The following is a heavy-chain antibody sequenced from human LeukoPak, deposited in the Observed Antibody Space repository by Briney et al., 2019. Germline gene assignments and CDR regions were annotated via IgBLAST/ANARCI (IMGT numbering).Heavy chain of an antibody. Sequence: PSETLSVTCTVSGGSISSGRYYWVWIRQPPGKGLEWIGSFYNSGSTYYNPSLKSRVTISVDTSKNQFSLELNSVTAADTALYFCARRDDRLAGGFRNAFDIWGPGTLVTVSS. CDR2: FYNSGST. J-gene: IGHJ3*02. V-gene: IGHV4-39*01. CDR1: GGSISSGRYY. CDR3: ARRDDRLAGGFRNAFDI. D-gene: IGHD3-16*01.